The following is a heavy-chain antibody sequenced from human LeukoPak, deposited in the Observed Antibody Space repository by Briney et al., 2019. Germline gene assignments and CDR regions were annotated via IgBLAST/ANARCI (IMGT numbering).Heavy chain of an antibody. D-gene: IGHD3-10*01. V-gene: IGHV3-74*01. CDR2: INSDGSST. CDR1: GFTFSSYW. CDR3: AKDLKPDGFGDVDY. J-gene: IGHJ4*02. Sequence: PGGSLRLSCAASGFTFSSYWTHWVRQAPGKGLVWVSRINSDGSSTSYADSVKGRFTISRDNSKNTLFLHMASLRAEDTALYYCAKDLKPDGFGDVDYWGQGTLVTVSS.